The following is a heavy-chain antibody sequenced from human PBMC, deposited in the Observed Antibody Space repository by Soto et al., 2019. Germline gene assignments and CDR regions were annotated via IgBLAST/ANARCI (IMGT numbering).Heavy chain of an antibody. D-gene: IGHD2-21*01. Sequence: GASVKVSCKASGYTFTGYYMHWVRQAPGQGLEWMGIINPSGGSTSYAQKFQGRVTMTRDTSTSTVYMELSSLRSEDTAVYYCARGEVRDLYYYYYYMDVWGKGTTVTVSS. CDR2: INPSGGST. V-gene: IGHV1-46*03. J-gene: IGHJ6*03. CDR3: ARGEVRDLYYYYYYMDV. CDR1: GYTFTGYY.